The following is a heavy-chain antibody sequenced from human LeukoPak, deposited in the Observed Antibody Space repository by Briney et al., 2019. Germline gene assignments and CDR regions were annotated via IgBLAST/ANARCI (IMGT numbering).Heavy chain of an antibody. Sequence: GGSLRLSCAASGFTFDDYAMHWVRQAPGKGLEWVSLISWDGGSTYYADSVKGRFTISRDNSRNSLYLQMNSLRAEDTALYYCASPHCSSTSCPVGYWGQGTLVTVSS. D-gene: IGHD2-2*01. CDR1: GFTFDDYA. CDR2: ISWDGGST. V-gene: IGHV3-43D*04. CDR3: ASPHCSSTSCPVGY. J-gene: IGHJ4*02.